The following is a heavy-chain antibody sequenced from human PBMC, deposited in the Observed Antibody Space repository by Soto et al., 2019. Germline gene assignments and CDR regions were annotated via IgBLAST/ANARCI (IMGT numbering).Heavy chain of an antibody. CDR1: GGSISSSSYY. Sequence: SETLSLTCTVSGGSISSSSYYWGWIRQPPGKGLEWIGSIYYSGSTYYNPSLKGRVTISVDTSKNQFSLKLSSVTAADTAVYYCARVDYDFWSGYYTGRNWFDPWGQGTLVTVSS. J-gene: IGHJ5*02. CDR3: ARVDYDFWSGYYTGRNWFDP. D-gene: IGHD3-3*01. CDR2: IYYSGST. V-gene: IGHV4-39*01.